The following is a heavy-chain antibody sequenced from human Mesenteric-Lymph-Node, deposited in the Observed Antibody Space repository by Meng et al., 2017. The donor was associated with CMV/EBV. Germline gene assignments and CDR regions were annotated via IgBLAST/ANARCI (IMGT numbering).Heavy chain of an antibody. V-gene: IGHV3-21*01. J-gene: IGHJ4*02. CDR3: ARDPTYYYDSSDY. CDR1: GFTFSSYS. D-gene: IGHD3-22*01. Sequence: GESLKISCAASGFTFSSYSMNWVRQAPGKGLEWVSSISSSSSYIYYADSVKGRFTISRDNAKNSQYLQMNSLRAEDTAVYYCARDPTYYYDSSDYWGQGTLVTVSS. CDR2: ISSSSSYI.